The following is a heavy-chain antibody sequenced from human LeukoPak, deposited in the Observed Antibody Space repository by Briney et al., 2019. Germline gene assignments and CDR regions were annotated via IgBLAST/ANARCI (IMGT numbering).Heavy chain of an antibody. CDR2: ISAYNGNT. Sequence: ASVKVSCKASGYTFTSYGISWVRQAPGQGLEWMGWISAYNGNTNYARKLQGRVTMTTDTSTSTAYMELRSLRSDDTAVYYCARVYDYVWGSYRPDYYFDYWGQGTLVTVSS. D-gene: IGHD3-16*02. V-gene: IGHV1-18*01. CDR3: ARVYDYVWGSYRPDYYFDY. J-gene: IGHJ4*02. CDR1: GYTFTSYG.